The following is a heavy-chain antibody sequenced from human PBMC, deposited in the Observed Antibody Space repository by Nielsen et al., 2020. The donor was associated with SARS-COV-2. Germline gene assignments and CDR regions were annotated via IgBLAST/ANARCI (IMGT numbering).Heavy chain of an antibody. V-gene: IGHV3-23*01. CDR2: ISAST. J-gene: IGHJ4*02. CDR1: GFTISTYA. CDR3: AKRSGYTSGWYGDY. Sequence: GGSLRLSCVVSGFTISTYAMSWVRQAPGKGLEWVSAISASTYYADSVKGRFTISRDNSKNTLYLQMNSLRAEDTAVYYCAKRSGYTSGWYGDYWGQGTLVTVPS. D-gene: IGHD6-19*01.